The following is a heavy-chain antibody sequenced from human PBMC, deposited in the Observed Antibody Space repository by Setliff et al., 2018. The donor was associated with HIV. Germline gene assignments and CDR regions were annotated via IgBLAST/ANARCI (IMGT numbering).Heavy chain of an antibody. D-gene: IGHD1-26*01. V-gene: IGHV1-69*13. CDR3: ARAPAKWELRFGYAFDI. J-gene: IGHJ3*02. CDR2: IIPMFEIA. Sequence: GASVKVSCKASEGTFSSYAVSWVRQAPGQGLEWMGGIIPMFEIANYAQRFQGRVTITAEESTSIVYLEMSSLRSEDTAVYFCARAPAKWELRFGYAFDIRGQGTMVTVSS. CDR1: EGTFSSYA.